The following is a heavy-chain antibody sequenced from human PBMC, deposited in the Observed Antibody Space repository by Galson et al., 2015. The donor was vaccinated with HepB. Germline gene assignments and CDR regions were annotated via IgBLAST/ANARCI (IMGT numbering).Heavy chain of an antibody. CDR3: ARNRGYETFDY. V-gene: IGHV3-7*03. Sequence: SLRLSCAASGFMFSGHWMNWVRQAPGKGLEWVANIKEDGSIKYYVDSVTGRFTISRDNARNLLYLQMNGLGAEDTAVYFCARNRGYETFDYWGQGALVTVSS. D-gene: IGHD5-12*01. CDR2: IKEDGSIK. J-gene: IGHJ4*02. CDR1: GFMFSGHW.